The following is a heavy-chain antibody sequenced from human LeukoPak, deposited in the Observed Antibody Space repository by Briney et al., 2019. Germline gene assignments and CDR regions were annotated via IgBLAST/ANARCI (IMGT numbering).Heavy chain of an antibody. CDR3: RGEEGYFHYMDV. V-gene: IGHV4-30-2*02. Sequence: PSQTLSLTCTVSGVSFSNNHYYWAWLRQPPGKGLDSFWYIYNSGSTKYNPSLKSRVTISVGKNKNQSSQQLSNVNAADTAVYYCRGEEGYFHYMDVWGKGTTVTVSS. CDR1: GVSFSNNHYY. J-gene: IGHJ6*03. D-gene: IGHD3-10*01. CDR2: IYNSGST.